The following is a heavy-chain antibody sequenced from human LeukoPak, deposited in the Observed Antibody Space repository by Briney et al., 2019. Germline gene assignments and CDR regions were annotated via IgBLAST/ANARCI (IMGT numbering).Heavy chain of an antibody. CDR3: ARAGYSSGWYPTPLYYYYMDV. V-gene: IGHV4-38-2*02. Sequence: PSETLSLTCTVSGYSISSGYHWGWIRQPPGKGLEWIGSIYHSGSTYYNPSLKSRVTISVDTSKNQFSLKLSSVTAADTAVYYCARAGYSSGWYPTPLYYYYMDVWGKGTTVTVSS. CDR2: IYHSGST. D-gene: IGHD6-19*01. J-gene: IGHJ6*03. CDR1: GYSISSGYH.